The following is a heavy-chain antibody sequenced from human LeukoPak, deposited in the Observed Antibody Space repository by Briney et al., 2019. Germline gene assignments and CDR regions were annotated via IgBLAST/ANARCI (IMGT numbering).Heavy chain of an antibody. CDR3: ARQPWGIRGVQRRGWFDP. CDR2: SNHSGST. D-gene: IGHD3-10*01. CDR1: GGSFSGYY. Sequence: SETLSLTCAVYGGSFSGYYWSWIRQPPGKGLEWIGESNHSGSTNYNPSLKSRVTISVDTSKNQFSLKLSSVTAADTAVYYCARQPWGIRGVQRRGWFDPWGQGTLVTVSS. J-gene: IGHJ5*02. V-gene: IGHV4-34*01.